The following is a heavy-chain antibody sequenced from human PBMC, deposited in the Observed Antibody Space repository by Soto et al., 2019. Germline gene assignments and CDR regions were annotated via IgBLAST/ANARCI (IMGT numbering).Heavy chain of an antibody. V-gene: IGHV5-51*01. CDR1: GYSLTSYW. J-gene: IGHJ4*02. D-gene: IGHD4-4*01. CDR3: ARHAYGYNNYFFDF. Sequence: ESLKISFKGSGYSLTSYWIGWVRQIPGKGLEWMGIIYPGDSDIRYSPSFQGQVTISADKSISTAYLQWSSLKASDTAMYYCARHAYGYNNYFFDFWGQGTLVTVSS. CDR2: IYPGDSDI.